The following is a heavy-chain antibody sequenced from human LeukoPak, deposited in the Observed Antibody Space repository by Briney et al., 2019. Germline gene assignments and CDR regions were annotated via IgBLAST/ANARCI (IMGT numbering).Heavy chain of an antibody. V-gene: IGHV3-23*01. D-gene: IGHD1-26*01. J-gene: IGHJ4*02. Sequence: GGTLRLSRAASGFTLTSYAISCVRQAPGQGLEWGSAMRDSGSSTHYAASGKARFTTSRDNSKNTPFLPMNSLRAEDTARHYCSKYGPQDSGSSHFDYWGQGARVSVS. CDR1: GFTLTSYA. CDR3: SKYGPQDSGSSHFDY. CDR2: MRDSGSST.